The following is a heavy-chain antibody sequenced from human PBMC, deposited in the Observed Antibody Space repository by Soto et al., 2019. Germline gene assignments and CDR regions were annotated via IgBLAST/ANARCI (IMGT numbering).Heavy chain of an antibody. CDR3: ARGRGSSGRLFDY. D-gene: IGHD6-19*01. V-gene: IGHV1-2*02. CDR1: GYTFTGYY. CDR2: INPNSGGT. J-gene: IGHJ4*02. Sequence: SSVKVSFKSSGYTFTGYYMHWVLQAPGQGLEWMGWINPNSGGTNYAQKFQGRVTMTRDTSISTAYMELSRLRSDDTAVYYCARGRGSSGRLFDYWGQGTLVTVSS.